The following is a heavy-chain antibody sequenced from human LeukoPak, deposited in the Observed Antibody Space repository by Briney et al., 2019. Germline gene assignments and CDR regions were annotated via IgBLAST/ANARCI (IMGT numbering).Heavy chain of an antibody. D-gene: IGHD3-22*01. CDR2: VSYTGRT. Sequence: PAETLSLTCTVSGGSVSSSSFYWGWVRQPPGKGLEWIASVSYTGRTFPSPSLKSRVTMSVDTSNNHFSLKLSSVTAADTAVYYCARESKSYDGSGYYHDYWGQGTLVTVSS. CDR1: GGSVSSSSFY. CDR3: ARESKSYDGSGYYHDY. J-gene: IGHJ4*02. V-gene: IGHV4-39*02.